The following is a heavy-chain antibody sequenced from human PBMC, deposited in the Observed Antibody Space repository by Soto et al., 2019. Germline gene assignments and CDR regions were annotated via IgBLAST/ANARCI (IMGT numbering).Heavy chain of an antibody. V-gene: IGHV3-23*01. CDR1: RFTFSSYA. J-gene: IGHJ4*02. Sequence: GGSLRLSCAASRFTFSSYAMGWVRQAPGEGLEWVSAISGSGGRTYYADSVKGRFTISRDNSKNTLYLQMNSLRAEDTAVYYCAKDEYDYDSSGYDYWGQGTLVTVSS. D-gene: IGHD3-22*01. CDR2: ISGSGGRT. CDR3: AKDEYDYDSSGYDY.